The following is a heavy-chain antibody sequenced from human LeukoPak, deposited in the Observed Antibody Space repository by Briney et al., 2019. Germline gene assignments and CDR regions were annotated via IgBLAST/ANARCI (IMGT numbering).Heavy chain of an antibody. CDR1: GYTFTSYD. J-gene: IGHJ6*03. Sequence: ASVKASCKASGYTFTSYDINWVRQATGQGLEWMGWMNPNSGNTGYARKFQGRVTITRNTSISTAYMELSSLRSEDTAVYYCARGYYGFWSGYPYYYYMDVWGKGTTVTVSS. CDR3: ARGYYGFWSGYPYYYYMDV. V-gene: IGHV1-8*03. CDR2: MNPNSGNT. D-gene: IGHD3-3*01.